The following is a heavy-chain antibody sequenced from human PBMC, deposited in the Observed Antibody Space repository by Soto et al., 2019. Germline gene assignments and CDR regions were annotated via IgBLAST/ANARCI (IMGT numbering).Heavy chain of an antibody. J-gene: IGHJ4*02. Sequence: QVQLVESGGGVVKPGRSLTLSCAAAGFPFRSYGMHWVPQAPGKGLEWVAGISYDGSNEYYAASVKGRVTISRDNPKNPRYLQMEGLRAEDTAVYYCAKHGRYSSGCEDWGQGTLVTVSS. CDR2: ISYDGSNE. CDR1: GFPFRSYG. D-gene: IGHD6-19*01. V-gene: IGHV3-30*18. CDR3: AKHGRYSSGCED.